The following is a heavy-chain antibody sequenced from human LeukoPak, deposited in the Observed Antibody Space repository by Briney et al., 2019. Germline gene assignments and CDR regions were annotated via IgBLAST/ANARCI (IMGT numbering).Heavy chain of an antibody. D-gene: IGHD4-17*01. V-gene: IGHV1-69*13. CDR3: ARDPGYGDSRFDY. CDR2: IIAISGTA. Sequence: SVKVSCKASGYTFTSYDISWVRQAPGQGLEWMGGIIAISGTANYAQKFQGRVTITADESTSTAYMELSSLRSEDTAVYYCARDPGYGDSRFDYWGQGTLVTVSS. J-gene: IGHJ4*02. CDR1: GYTFTSYD.